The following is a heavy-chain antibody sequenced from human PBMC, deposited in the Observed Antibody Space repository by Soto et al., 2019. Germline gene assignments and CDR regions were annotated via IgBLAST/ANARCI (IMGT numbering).Heavy chain of an antibody. CDR2: VSAGGDNT. J-gene: IGHJ4*02. Sequence: GGSLRLSCTASGFTFANYAMHWVRQAPGKGLEWVSRVSAGGDNTDYADAVKGRFTISRDNSKNTLFLQMTSLRAEDTALYYNANGPLRPYYFEYWGPGTMVTVSS. CDR1: GFTFANYA. D-gene: IGHD4-17*01. CDR3: ANGPLRPYYFEY. V-gene: IGHV3-23*01.